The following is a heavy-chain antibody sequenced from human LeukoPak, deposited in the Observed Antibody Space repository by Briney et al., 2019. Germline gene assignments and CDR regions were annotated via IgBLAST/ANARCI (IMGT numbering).Heavy chain of an antibody. Sequence: GGSLRLSCAASGFTFSSYAMSWVRQAPGKGLEWVASIKHDGSEKYYVDSVRGRFTISRDNTKNLLYLQMSSLRAEDTAVYYCATDRGWRTSGYYLYYFEYWGQGTLVTFSS. V-gene: IGHV3-7*01. CDR2: IKHDGSEK. CDR3: ATDRGWRTSGYYLYYFEY. J-gene: IGHJ4*02. D-gene: IGHD3-3*01. CDR1: GFTFSSYA.